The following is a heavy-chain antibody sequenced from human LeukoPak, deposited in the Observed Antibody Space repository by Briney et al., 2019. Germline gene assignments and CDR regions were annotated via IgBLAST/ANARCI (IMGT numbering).Heavy chain of an antibody. Sequence: PGGSLRLSCAASGFTFSSYWMHWVRQAPGKGLVWVSRINSDGSSTSYADSVKGRFTISRDNAKNTLYLQMNSLRAEDTAVYYCARDLGYVWGSYRLTHFDYWGQGTLVTVSS. J-gene: IGHJ4*02. CDR3: ARDLGYVWGSYRLTHFDY. D-gene: IGHD3-16*02. V-gene: IGHV3-74*01. CDR2: INSDGSST. CDR1: GFTFSSYW.